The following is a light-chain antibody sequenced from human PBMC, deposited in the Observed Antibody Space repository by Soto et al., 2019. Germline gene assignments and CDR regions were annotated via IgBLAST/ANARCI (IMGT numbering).Light chain of an antibody. V-gene: IGKV3-20*01. CDR3: QQYGSPTWT. J-gene: IGKJ1*01. CDR2: GAS. CDR1: QSVSSSY. Sequence: EIVLTQSPGTLSLSPGERATLSCRASQSVSSSYVAWYQQKPGQAPRLLIYGASSRATGIPERVSGSGSGTDFTLTISRLEPEDFAVYYCQQYGSPTWTFGQGTKVDIK.